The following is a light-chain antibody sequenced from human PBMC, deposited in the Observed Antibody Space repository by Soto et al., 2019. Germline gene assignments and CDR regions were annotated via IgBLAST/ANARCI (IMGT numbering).Light chain of an antibody. Sequence: QCALTQPASVSGSPGQSITISCSGTSCNIGGYNYVSWYQQHPGKAPKLMIYEVSYRPSGVSDRFSGSKSATTASLTISGLQAEDEADYYCASYTSAITYVFGTGTKVTVL. V-gene: IGLV2-14*01. CDR1: SCNIGGYNY. CDR3: ASYTSAITYV. CDR2: EVS. J-gene: IGLJ1*01.